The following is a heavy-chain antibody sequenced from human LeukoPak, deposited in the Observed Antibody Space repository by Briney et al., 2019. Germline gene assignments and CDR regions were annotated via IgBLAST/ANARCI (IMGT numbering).Heavy chain of an antibody. Sequence: GASVKLSCKASGYTFTGYYMHRVRQAPGQGLEWMGWINPNSGGTNYAQKFQGRVTMTRDTSISTAYMELSRLRSDDTAVYYCARDLNDFWSGYHYWGQGTLVTVSS. CDR3: ARDLNDFWSGYHY. V-gene: IGHV1-2*02. D-gene: IGHD3-3*01. CDR1: GYTFTGYY. J-gene: IGHJ4*02. CDR2: INPNSGGT.